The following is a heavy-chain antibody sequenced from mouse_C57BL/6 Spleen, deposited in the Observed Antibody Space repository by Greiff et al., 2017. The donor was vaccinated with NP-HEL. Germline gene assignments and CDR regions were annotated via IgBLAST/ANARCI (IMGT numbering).Heavy chain of an antibody. J-gene: IGHJ4*01. CDR1: GFTFSDYY. V-gene: IGHV5-16*01. CDR3: ARIGSRAMDY. Sequence: EVQLVESEGGLVQPGSSMKLSCTASGFTFSDYYMAWVRQVPEKGLEWVANINYDGSSTYYLDSLKSRFIISRDNAKNILYLQMISLKSEDTATYYCARIGSRAMDYWGQGTSVTVSS. CDR2: INYDGSST. D-gene: IGHD1-1*01.